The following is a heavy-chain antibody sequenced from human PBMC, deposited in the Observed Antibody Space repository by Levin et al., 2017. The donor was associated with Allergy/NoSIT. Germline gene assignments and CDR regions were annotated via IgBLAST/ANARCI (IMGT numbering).Heavy chain of an antibody. CDR1: GGSINRYY. CDR2: IHYSGTT. CDR3: AGGGQWLAFDY. Sequence: SETLSLTCTVSGGSINRYYWSWIRQPPGKGLEWIGYIHYSGTTNYNPSLKSRVTISVDTSKNQFSLKLNSVTAADTAVYFCAGGGQWLAFDYWGQGTLVTVSS. D-gene: IGHD6-19*01. V-gene: IGHV4-59*01. J-gene: IGHJ4*02.